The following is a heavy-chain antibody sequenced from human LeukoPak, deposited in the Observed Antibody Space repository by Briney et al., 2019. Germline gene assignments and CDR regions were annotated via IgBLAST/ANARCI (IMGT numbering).Heavy chain of an antibody. Sequence: KPSETLSLTCAVYGGSFSGYYWSWIRQPPGKGLEWIGEINHSGSTNYNPSLKSRVTISVDTSKNQFSLKLSSVTAADTAVYYCAREMTYGSSAFDIWGQGTMVTVSS. J-gene: IGHJ3*02. CDR1: GGSFSGYY. CDR3: AREMTYGSSAFDI. D-gene: IGHD6-6*01. CDR2: INHSGST. V-gene: IGHV4-34*01.